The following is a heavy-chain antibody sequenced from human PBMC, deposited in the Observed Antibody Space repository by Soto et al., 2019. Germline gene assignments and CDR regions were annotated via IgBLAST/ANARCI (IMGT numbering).Heavy chain of an antibody. CDR2: MYHSGST. V-gene: IGHV4-30-2*01. CDR1: GGSISSGGYS. D-gene: IGHD3-16*01. Sequence: PSETLSLTCAVSGGSISSGGYSWSWIRQPPGKGLEWIGYMYHSGSTYYNPSLKSRVTISIDRSKNQFSLKLSSVTAADTAVYYCASQGALGYYYGMDVWGQGTTVTVSS. CDR3: ASQGALGYYYGMDV. J-gene: IGHJ6*02.